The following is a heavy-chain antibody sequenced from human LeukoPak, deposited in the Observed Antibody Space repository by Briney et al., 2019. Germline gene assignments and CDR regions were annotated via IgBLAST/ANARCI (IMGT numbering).Heavy chain of an antibody. CDR1: GGTFSSYA. D-gene: IGHD3-22*01. V-gene: IGHV1-69*04. CDR3: ASSYYYDSSGYYEY. J-gene: IGHJ4*02. Sequence: GASVKVSCKASGGTFSSYAISWVRQAPGQGLEWMGRIIPILGIANYAQKFQGRVTITADKSTSTAYMELSSLRSEDTAVYYCASSYYYDSSGYYEYWGQGTLVTVS. CDR2: IIPILGIA.